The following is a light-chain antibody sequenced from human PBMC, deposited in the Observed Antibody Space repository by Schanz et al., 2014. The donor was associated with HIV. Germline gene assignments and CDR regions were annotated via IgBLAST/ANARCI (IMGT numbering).Light chain of an antibody. V-gene: IGKV3-15*01. CDR1: QSINNY. J-gene: IGKJ5*01. CDR3: QQYNDWPPIT. Sequence: EIVLTQTPGTLSLSPGEKATLSCRASQSINNYLAWYQQKPGQAPRLLIYGASTRVTGIPARFSGSGSGTEFTLTISSLQSEDFAVYYCQQYNDWPPITFGQGTRLEIK. CDR2: GAS.